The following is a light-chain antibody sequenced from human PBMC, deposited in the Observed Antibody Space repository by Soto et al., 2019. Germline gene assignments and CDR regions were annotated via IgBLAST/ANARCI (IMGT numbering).Light chain of an antibody. CDR2: DVN. V-gene: IGLV2-14*03. CDR1: SSDVGSYDY. Sequence: QSVLTQPASVSGSPGQSITFSCTGTSSDVGSYDYVSWHQQHPGKAPKLIIYDVNNRPSGVPSRFSGSKSGNTSFLIISGLQTDVEADYYCCAYSTSGTHVFGTGTKLTVL. CDR3: CAYSTSGTHV. J-gene: IGLJ1*01.